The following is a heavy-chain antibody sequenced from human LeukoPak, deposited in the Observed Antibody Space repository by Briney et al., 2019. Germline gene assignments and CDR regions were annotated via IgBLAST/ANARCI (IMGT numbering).Heavy chain of an antibody. Sequence: GGSLRLPCAASGFTFSSYAMSWVRQAPGKGLEWVSAISGSGGSTYYADSVKGRFTISRDNSKNTLYLQMNSLRAEDTAVYYCAKEYLNSFAGPRGYFQHWGQGTLVTVSS. V-gene: IGHV3-23*01. D-gene: IGHD2-8*01. CDR1: GFTFSSYA. CDR2: ISGSGGST. J-gene: IGHJ1*01. CDR3: AKEYLNSFAGPRGYFQH.